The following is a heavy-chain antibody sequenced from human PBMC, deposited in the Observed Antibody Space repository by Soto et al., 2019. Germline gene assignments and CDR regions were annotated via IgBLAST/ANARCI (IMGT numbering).Heavy chain of an antibody. V-gene: IGHV4-30-4*01. CDR2: IYYSGST. J-gene: IGHJ5*02. D-gene: IGHD1-26*01. CDR3: AREEVDSGSYYEYNWFDP. CDR1: GGSISSGDYY. Sequence: PSETLSLTCTVSGGSISSGDYYWSWIRQPPGKGLEWIGYIYYSGSTYYNPSLKNRVTISVDTSKNQFSLKLSSVTAADTAVYYCAREEVDSGSYYEYNWFDPWGQGTLVTVSS.